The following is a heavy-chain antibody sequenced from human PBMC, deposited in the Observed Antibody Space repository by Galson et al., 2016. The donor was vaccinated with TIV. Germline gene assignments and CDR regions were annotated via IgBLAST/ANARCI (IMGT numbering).Heavy chain of an antibody. CDR2: ISYDGSDQ. CDR3: AKDPRLYGDYFLHYFDY. CDR1: GFTFSDYG. Sequence: SLRLSCAASGFTFSDYGMDWVRQAPGKGLEWVAVISYDGSDQYYAGSVKGRFTISRDNSKNTLYLQMNSLRSDDTAMYYCAKDPRLYGDYFLHYFDYWGQGTLVTVSS. J-gene: IGHJ4*02. V-gene: IGHV3-30*18. D-gene: IGHD4-17*01.